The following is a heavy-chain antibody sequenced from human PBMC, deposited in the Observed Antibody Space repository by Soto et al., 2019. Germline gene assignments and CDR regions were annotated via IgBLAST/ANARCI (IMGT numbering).Heavy chain of an antibody. Sequence: PSETLSLTCTVSGGSIGGYYWTWIRQPPGKGLEWIGYIYSSGSTNYHPSLKSRVTISVDTSKNQFSLKLSSVTAADTAVYYCARRNNSGWAHFDCWGQGILVTVSS. CDR1: GGSIGGYY. CDR2: IYSSGST. V-gene: IGHV4-59*01. D-gene: IGHD6-19*01. CDR3: ARRNNSGWAHFDC. J-gene: IGHJ4*02.